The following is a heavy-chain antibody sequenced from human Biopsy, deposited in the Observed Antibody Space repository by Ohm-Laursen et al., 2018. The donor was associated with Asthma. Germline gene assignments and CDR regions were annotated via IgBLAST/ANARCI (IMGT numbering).Heavy chain of an antibody. CDR2: INSVFGTT. CDR3: ARKAGSCISRTCYSLDF. V-gene: IGHV1-69*13. J-gene: IGHJ4*02. CDR1: GGTFNTYV. D-gene: IGHD2-2*01. Sequence: ASVKVSCKALGGTFNTYVIGWVRQAPGQGLEWMGGINSVFGTTTYPQKIQDRVTITADDSTSTVYMELSSLRSEDTAVYYCARKAGSCISRTCYSLDFWDQGTLVTVSS.